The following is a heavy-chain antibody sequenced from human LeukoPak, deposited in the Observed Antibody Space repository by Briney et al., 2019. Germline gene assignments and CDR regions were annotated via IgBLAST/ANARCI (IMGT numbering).Heavy chain of an antibody. CDR2: IFYSGRN. J-gene: IGHJ4*02. V-gene: IGHV4-59*01. D-gene: IGHD3-16*01. CDR3: ARVNDRGSWLDY. CDR1: GGSISTNY. Sequence: SETLSLTCTVSGGSISTNYWSWIRQPPGKGLEWIGNIFYSGRNNYNPSLRSRVTMSVDTSKNQFSLSLSSVTAADTAVYYCARVNDRGSWLDYRGQGTLVTVSS.